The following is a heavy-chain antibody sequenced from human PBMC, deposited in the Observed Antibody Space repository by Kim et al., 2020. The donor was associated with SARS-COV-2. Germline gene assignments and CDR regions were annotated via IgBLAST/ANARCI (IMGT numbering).Heavy chain of an antibody. J-gene: IGHJ6*02. CDR1: GFSFSIYS. V-gene: IGHV3-33*01. CDR3: ARTRVRGSQNYLGMDV. CDR2: MWFDGSRE. D-gene: IGHD3-10*01. Sequence: GGSLRLSCAASGFSFSIYSMHWVRQAPGKGLEWVGVMWFDGSREFYADSVKGRFTISRDNSKNTVFLQMNSLRGDDTAVYYCARTRVRGSQNYLGMDVWGQGTTVIVSS.